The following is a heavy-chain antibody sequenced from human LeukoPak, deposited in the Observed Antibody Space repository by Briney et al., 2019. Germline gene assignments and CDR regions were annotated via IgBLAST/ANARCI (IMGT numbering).Heavy chain of an antibody. J-gene: IGHJ6*02. Sequence: GASVKVSCKASGYTFTSYGISWVRQAPGQGLEWMGWINTYNGDTNYAQKSQGRVTMTTDTSTSTAYMELRSLRSDDTAVFYCARDLSLPVDYSSVYYSYYGMDVWGQGTTVTVSS. D-gene: IGHD4-11*01. CDR1: GYTFTSYG. V-gene: IGHV1-18*01. CDR2: INTYNGDT. CDR3: ARDLSLPVDYSSVYYSYYGMDV.